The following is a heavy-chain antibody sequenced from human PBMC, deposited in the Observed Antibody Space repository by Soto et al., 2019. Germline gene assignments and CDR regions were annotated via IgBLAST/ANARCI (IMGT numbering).Heavy chain of an antibody. D-gene: IGHD3-10*01. Sequence: QVQLVQSGAEVKKPGASVKVSCKASGYTFTNYAIDWVRQAPGQRLERMGWINAGNGNTKYSQKFLGRVTITRDTSASTAYMELSSLRSEDTAVYYWARDMGFGLSDYWGQGILVTVSS. CDR2: INAGNGNT. CDR1: GYTFTNYA. J-gene: IGHJ4*02. V-gene: IGHV1-3*01. CDR3: ARDMGFGLSDY.